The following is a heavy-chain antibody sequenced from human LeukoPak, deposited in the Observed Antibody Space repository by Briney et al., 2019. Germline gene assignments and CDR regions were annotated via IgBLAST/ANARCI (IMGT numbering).Heavy chain of an antibody. CDR3: ARDDPAMTGIGFHH. CDR1: GYTFTDYY. J-gene: IGHJ4*02. D-gene: IGHD3-9*01. CDR2: INSKSGGT. V-gene: IGHV1-2*02. Sequence: ASVKVSCKASGYTFTDYYIHWVRQAPGQGLEWMGWINSKSGGTNYAQKLRGRVTMTRDTSVSTANLELINLRFDDTAIYYCARDDPAMTGIGFHHWGQGSLVIVSS.